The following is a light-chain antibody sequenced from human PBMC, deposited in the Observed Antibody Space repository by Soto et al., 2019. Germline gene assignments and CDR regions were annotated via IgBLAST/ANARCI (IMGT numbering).Light chain of an antibody. CDR1: QRGXSGY. CDR2: GAS. CDR3: QQSET. V-gene: IGKV3-20*01. Sequence: IVLTQYPGTLSLSQGERATLSCKASQRGXSGYQAGYQQKPGQYPRVLIYGASSMATGIPDRFSASGSGTDFTLSISRLEPADFAVYYWQQSETFGQGTKVDI. J-gene: IGKJ1*01.